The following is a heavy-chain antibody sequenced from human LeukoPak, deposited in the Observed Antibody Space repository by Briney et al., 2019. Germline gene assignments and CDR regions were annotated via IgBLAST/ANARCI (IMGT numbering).Heavy chain of an antibody. J-gene: IGHJ4*02. CDR2: ISNSGDTT. D-gene: IGHD1-26*01. V-gene: IGHV3-23*01. CDR3: PIGWGLHRFGY. CDR1: GFTFRSYA. Sequence: GGSLRRSCAASGFTFRSYAMNWVRQAPGKGLEWVSGISNSGDTTYHADSVKGRFIISRDSSKNTLYLQMDSLRAEDTAGYYCPIGWGLHRFGYWRQGTMVTVCS.